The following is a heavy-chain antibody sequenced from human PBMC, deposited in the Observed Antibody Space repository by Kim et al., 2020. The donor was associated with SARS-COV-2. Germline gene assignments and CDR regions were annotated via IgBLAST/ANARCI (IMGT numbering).Heavy chain of an antibody. Sequence: GESLKISCKGSGYSFTSYWISWVRQMPGKGLEWMGRIDPSYSYTNYSPSFQVHVTISADKSISTAYLQLSSLTASATSMYDCARHRSYYYYGLYVWCHGT. CDR2: IDPSYSYT. V-gene: IGHV5-10-1*01. J-gene: IGHJ6*02. CDR3: ARHRSYYYYGLYV. CDR1: GYSFTSYW.